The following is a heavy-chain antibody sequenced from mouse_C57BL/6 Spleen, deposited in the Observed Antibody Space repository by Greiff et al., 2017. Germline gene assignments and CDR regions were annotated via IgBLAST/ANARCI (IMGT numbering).Heavy chain of an antibody. V-gene: IGHV5-17*01. CDR2: ISSGSSTI. D-gene: IGHD2-5*01. CDR3: ARGPYSNPWFAY. J-gene: IGHJ3*01. CDR1: GFTFSDYG. Sequence: EVKLVESGGGLVKPGGSLKLSCAASGFTFSDYGMHWVRQAPEKGLEWVAYISSGSSTIYYADTVKGRFTISRDNAKNTRFLQMTSLRSEDTAMYYCARGPYSNPWFAYWGQGTLVTVSA.